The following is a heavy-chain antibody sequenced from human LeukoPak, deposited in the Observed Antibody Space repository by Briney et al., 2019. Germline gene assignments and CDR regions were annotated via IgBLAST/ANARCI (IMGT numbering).Heavy chain of an antibody. D-gene: IGHD6-13*01. CDR3: ARRGHNSSSWYFDY. J-gene: IGHJ4*02. V-gene: IGHV4-61*08. CDR2: IYYSGST. Sequence: SETLSLTCTVSGGSISSGGYYWSWIRQHPGKGLEWIGYIYYSGSTNYNPSPKSRVTISVDTSKNQFSLKLSSVTAADTAVYYCARRGHNSSSWYFDYWGQGTLVTVSS. CDR1: GGSISSGGYY.